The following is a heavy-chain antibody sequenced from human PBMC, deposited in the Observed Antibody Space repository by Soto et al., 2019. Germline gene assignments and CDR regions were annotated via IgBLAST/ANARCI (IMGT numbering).Heavy chain of an antibody. CDR2: INHSGRV. CDR1: GGSFSGHS. V-gene: IGHV4-34*01. D-gene: IGHD3-22*01. CDR3: STRAYDTNGYYRFDP. J-gene: IGHJ5*01. Sequence: LTCSVYGGSFSGHSWTWIRQSPGKGLEWIGDINHSGRVNYSPSLKSRVTIPLDTSKNQFSLTLSAVTAADTAMYYCSTRAYDTNGYYRFDPWGQGTLVTVSS.